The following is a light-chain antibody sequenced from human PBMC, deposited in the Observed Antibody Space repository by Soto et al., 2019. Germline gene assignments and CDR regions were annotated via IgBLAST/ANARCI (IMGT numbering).Light chain of an antibody. V-gene: IGLV2-14*01. J-gene: IGLJ1*01. Sequence: QAVVTQPASVSGSPGQSITISCTGTSSDVGGYNYVSWYQQHPGKAPKLMIYEVGNRPSGVSNRFSGSKSGNTASLTISGLQAEDEADYYCSSYTSSSTPYVFGTGTKVTVL. CDR1: SSDVGGYNY. CDR3: SSYTSSSTPYV. CDR2: EVG.